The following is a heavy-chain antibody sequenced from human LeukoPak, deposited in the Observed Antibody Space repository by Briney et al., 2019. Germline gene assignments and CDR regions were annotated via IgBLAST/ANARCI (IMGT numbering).Heavy chain of an antibody. Sequence: GASVKVSCKASGGTFSSYAISWVRQASGQGLEWMGRIIPILGIANYAQKFQGRVTITADKSTSTAYMELSSLRSEDTAVYYCASNLVDTAMVGAYDYWGQGTLVTVSS. V-gene: IGHV1-69*04. CDR1: GGTFSSYA. CDR3: ASNLVDTAMVGAYDY. J-gene: IGHJ4*02. D-gene: IGHD5-18*01. CDR2: IIPILGIA.